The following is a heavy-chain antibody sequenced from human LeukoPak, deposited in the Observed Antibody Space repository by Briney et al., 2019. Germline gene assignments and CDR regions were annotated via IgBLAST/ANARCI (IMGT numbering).Heavy chain of an antibody. Sequence: GGSLRLSCAASGFTFSSYSMNWVRQAPGKGLEWVSSISSSSSYIYYADSVKGRFTISRDNAKNSLYLQMNSLRAEGTAVYYCARVYSSGWLVDYWGQGTLVTVSS. CDR2: ISSSSSYI. D-gene: IGHD6-19*01. V-gene: IGHV3-21*01. CDR3: ARVYSSGWLVDY. J-gene: IGHJ4*02. CDR1: GFTFSSYS.